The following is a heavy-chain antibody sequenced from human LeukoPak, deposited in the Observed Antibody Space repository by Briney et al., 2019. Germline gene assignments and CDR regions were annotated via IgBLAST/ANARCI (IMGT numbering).Heavy chain of an antibody. D-gene: IGHD1-14*01. CDR1: GFTFSSYW. CDR3: ARDLPDLTPV. V-gene: IGHV3-66*01. J-gene: IGHJ4*02. Sequence: GGSLRLSCAASGFTFSSYWMSWARQAPGKGPEWVSVFWRVDKAYYADSVKGRFTISRDNSKNTLFLEMNSLRVEDTAMYYCARDLPDLTPVWGQGTLVTVSS. CDR2: FWRVDKA.